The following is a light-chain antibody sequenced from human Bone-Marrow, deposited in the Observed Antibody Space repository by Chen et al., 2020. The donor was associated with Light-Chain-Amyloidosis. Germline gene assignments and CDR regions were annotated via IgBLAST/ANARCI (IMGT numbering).Light chain of an antibody. CDR1: QSVSSN. V-gene: IGKV3-15*01. CDR3: QQYNNWPPEDT. J-gene: IGKJ2*01. CDR2: GAS. Sequence: EIVMTQSPATLSASSGERATLSCRASQSVSSNLAWYQQRPGQAPRHIIYGASTRTTGIPARFSGSGSGTEFTLTISSMQSEDFAVYYCQQYNNWPPEDTFGQGTKLEIK.